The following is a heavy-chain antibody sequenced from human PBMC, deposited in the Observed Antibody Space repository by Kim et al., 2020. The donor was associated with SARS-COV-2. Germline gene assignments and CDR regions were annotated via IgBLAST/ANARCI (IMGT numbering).Heavy chain of an antibody. CDR1: GYTFTSYD. V-gene: IGHV1-8*01. D-gene: IGHD3-10*01. CDR2: MNPNSGNT. J-gene: IGHJ5*02. CDR3: ARDGGSGSYYDDNWFDP. Sequence: ASVKVSCKASGYTFTSYDINWVRQATGQGLEWMGWMNPNSGNTGYAQKFQGRVTMTRNTSISTAYMELSSLRSEDTAVYYCARDGGSGSYYDDNWFDPWGQGTLVTVSS.